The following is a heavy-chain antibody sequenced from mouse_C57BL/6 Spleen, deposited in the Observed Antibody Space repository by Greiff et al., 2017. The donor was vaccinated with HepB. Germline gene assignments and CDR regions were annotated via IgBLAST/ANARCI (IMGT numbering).Heavy chain of an antibody. V-gene: IGHV2-2*01. CDR3: DRPYYGSSYAMDY. D-gene: IGHD1-1*01. CDR1: GFSLTSYG. J-gene: IGHJ4*01. Sequence: VKVVESGPGLVQPSQSLSITCTVSGFSLTSYGVHWVRQSPGKGLEWLGVIWSGGSTDYNAAFISRLSISKKNSKRQDFYKRNSLQADDTAIYYCDRPYYGSSYAMDYWGQGTSVTVSS. CDR2: IWSGGST.